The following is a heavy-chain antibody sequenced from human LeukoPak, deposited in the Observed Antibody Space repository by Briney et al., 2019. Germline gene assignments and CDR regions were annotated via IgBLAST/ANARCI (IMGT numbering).Heavy chain of an antibody. V-gene: IGHV3-23*01. CDR2: ISSSGGST. Sequence: PGGSLRLSCAASEFTFSSYAMTWVRQAPGKGLEWVSDISSSGGSTYYADSVKGRFTISRDNSKNTLYLQMNSLRAEDTAVYYCAKDRRYFDYWGQGTLVTVSS. CDR1: EFTFSSYA. J-gene: IGHJ4*02. D-gene: IGHD3-9*01. CDR3: AKDRRYFDY.